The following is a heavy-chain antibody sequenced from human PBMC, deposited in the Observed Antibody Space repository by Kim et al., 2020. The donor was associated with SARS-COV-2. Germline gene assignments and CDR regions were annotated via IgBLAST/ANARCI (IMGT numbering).Heavy chain of an antibody. CDR1: GFTFSNYG. Sequence: GGSLRLSCAASGFTFSNYGMHWVRQAPGKGLEWVAVISYDGNNKYYADSVQGRFTISRDNSKTTLYLQMNTLRADDTAVYYCARDWAVKEAYKFGYCDYWGQGTLVTVSS. D-gene: IGHD3-16*01. CDR3: ARDWAVKEAYKFGYCDY. CDR2: ISYDGNNK. J-gene: IGHJ4*02. V-gene: IGHV3-33*05.